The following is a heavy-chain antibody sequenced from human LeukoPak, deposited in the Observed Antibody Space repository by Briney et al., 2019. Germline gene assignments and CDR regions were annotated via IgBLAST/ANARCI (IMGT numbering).Heavy chain of an antibody. Sequence: ASVKVSCKASGYTFSNYYIHWVRQAPGQGLEWMGIINPSGGSTSYAQKFQGRVTMTRATSTSTVYMELSSLRAEDTAVYYCAKMVVVGGYTKLDYWGQGTLVTVSS. CDR1: GYTFSNYY. CDR3: AKMVVVGGYTKLDY. V-gene: IGHV1-46*01. J-gene: IGHJ4*02. CDR2: INPSGGST. D-gene: IGHD2-15*01.